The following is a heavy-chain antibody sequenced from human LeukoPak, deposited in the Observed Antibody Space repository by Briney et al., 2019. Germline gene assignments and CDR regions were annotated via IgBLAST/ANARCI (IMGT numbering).Heavy chain of an antibody. CDR3: AREPPEALGAFDI. CDR2: ISSSSSYI. V-gene: IGHV3-21*01. CDR1: GFTFSSYS. J-gene: IGHJ3*02. D-gene: IGHD1-14*01. Sequence: GGSLRLSCAASGFTFSSYSMNWVRQALGKGLEWVSSISSSSSYIYYADSVKGRFTISRDNAKNSLYLQMNSLRAEDTAVYYCAREPPEALGAFDIWGQGTMVTVSS.